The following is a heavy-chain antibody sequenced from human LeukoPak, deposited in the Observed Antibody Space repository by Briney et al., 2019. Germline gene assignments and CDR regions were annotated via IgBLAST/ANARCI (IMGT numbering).Heavy chain of an antibody. Sequence: GASVKVSCKASGYTFTGYYMHWVRQAPGQGLEWMGRINPNSGGTNYAQKFQGRVTMTRDTSISTAYMELGRLRSDDTAVYYCARWNRDYYDSSGYYDLNDYWGQGTLVTVSS. J-gene: IGHJ4*02. CDR3: ARWNRDYYDSSGYYDLNDY. CDR2: INPNSGGT. CDR1: GYTFTGYY. V-gene: IGHV1-2*06. D-gene: IGHD3-22*01.